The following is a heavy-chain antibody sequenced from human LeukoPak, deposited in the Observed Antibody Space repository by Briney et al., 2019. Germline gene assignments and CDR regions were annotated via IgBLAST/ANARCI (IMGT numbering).Heavy chain of an antibody. V-gene: IGHV3-30-3*01. J-gene: IGHJ3*01. CDR2: ISYDGSNK. CDR1: GFTFSSYA. Sequence: GGSLRLSCAASGFTFSSYAMHWVRQAPGKGLEWVAVISYDGSNKYYADSVKGRFTISRDNSKNTLYLQMNSLRAEDTAVYYCARYAGWATVPYDAFDLWGQGTMVTVSS. D-gene: IGHD2-2*01. CDR3: ARYAGWATVPYDAFDL.